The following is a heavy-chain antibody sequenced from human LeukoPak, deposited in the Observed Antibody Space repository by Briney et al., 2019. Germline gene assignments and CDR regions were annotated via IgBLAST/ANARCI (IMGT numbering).Heavy chain of an antibody. V-gene: IGHV3-21*01. CDR1: GFTFSSYS. Sequence: GGSLRLSCAASGFTFSSYSMNWVRQAPGKGLEWVSSISSSSSYIYYADSVKGRFTISRDNAKNSLYLQMNSLRAEDTAVYYCARGPPGIVGATAFDYWGQGTLVTVSS. CDR3: ARGPPGIVGATAFDY. D-gene: IGHD1-26*01. CDR2: ISSSSSYI. J-gene: IGHJ4*02.